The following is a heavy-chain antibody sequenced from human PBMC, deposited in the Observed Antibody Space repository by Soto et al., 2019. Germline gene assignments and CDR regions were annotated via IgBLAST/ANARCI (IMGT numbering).Heavy chain of an antibody. CDR1: GGTCSSHA. Sequence: SVKVSCKASGGTCSSHAISWVLQSPVQGLEWMGGIIPIFGTANYAQKFQGRVTITADKSTSTAYMELSSLRSEDTAVYYCARDYYDSSGYYSNYWGQGTLVTVSS. CDR3: ARDYYDSSGYYSNY. J-gene: IGHJ4*02. V-gene: IGHV1-69*06. CDR2: IIPIFGTA. D-gene: IGHD3-22*01.